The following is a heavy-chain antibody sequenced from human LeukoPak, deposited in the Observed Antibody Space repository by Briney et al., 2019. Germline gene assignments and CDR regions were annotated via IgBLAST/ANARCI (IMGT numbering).Heavy chain of an antibody. J-gene: IGHJ3*02. V-gene: IGHV3-15*01. CDR2: IKSKTDGGTT. CDR1: GFTFSNAW. Sequence: PGGSLRLSCAASGFTFSNAWMSWVRQAPGKGLEWVGRIKSKTDGGTTDYAAPVKGRFTISRDDSKNTLYLQMNSLKTEDTAVYYCTTDPGFELLLIGNDAFDIWGQGTMVTVSS. CDR3: TTDPGFELLLIGNDAFDI. D-gene: IGHD1-26*01.